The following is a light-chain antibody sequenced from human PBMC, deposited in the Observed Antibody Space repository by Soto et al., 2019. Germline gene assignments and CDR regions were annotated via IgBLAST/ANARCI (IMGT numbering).Light chain of an antibody. J-gene: IGLJ2*01. CDR3: CSYAGSSSFVV. CDR2: EVN. Sequence: QSVLTQPASVSGSPGQSITISCTGTSSDIGTYDLVSWYQHHPGKAHKLMIYEVNQRPSGVSNRFSASKSGNTASLTISGLQAEDEAYYYCCSYAGSSSFVVFGGGTKLTVL. CDR1: SSDIGTYDL. V-gene: IGLV2-23*02.